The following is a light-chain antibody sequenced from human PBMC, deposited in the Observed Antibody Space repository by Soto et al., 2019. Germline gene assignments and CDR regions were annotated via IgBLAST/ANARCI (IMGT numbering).Light chain of an antibody. CDR1: QSISSW. J-gene: IGKJ1*01. CDR2: DAS. V-gene: IGKV1-5*01. CDR3: QEYQSYSRR. Sequence: DIRMTQSPSTLSASVGERVTITSRASQSISSWLAWYQQKPGKAPKLLIYDASSLESGVPSRFSGSGSGTEFTLTISSLKPDDFATYYCQEYQSYSRRFGQGTKVDI.